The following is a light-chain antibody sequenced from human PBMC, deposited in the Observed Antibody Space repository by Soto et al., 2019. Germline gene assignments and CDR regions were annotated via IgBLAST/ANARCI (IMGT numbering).Light chain of an antibody. CDR2: GNN. J-gene: IGLJ1*01. Sequence: QSVLTQPPSASGTPGQTITISCSGGSSNIGINTVSWYEHLPGTAPRLLIYGNNQWPSGVPDRFSGSKSGTSASLAISGLQSEDEAHYYCATWDDSLDVHVFGTGTKLTVL. V-gene: IGLV1-44*01. CDR3: ATWDDSLDVHV. CDR1: SSNIGINT.